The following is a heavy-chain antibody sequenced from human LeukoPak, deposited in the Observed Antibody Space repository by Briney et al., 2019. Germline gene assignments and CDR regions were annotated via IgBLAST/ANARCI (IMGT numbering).Heavy chain of an antibody. CDR3: ARSGSLSVGYYYHMDV. J-gene: IGHJ6*02. V-gene: IGHV3-72*01. D-gene: IGHD1-26*01. CDR2: SRDKANSHTS. CDR1: GFRFSDHY. Sequence: QPGGSLRLSCAGSGFRFSDHYMDWVRQAPGKGLEWVGRSRDKANSHTSVYAASVRGRFTISRDDSETSMYLQMNSLKTEDTAVYYCARSGSLSVGYYYHMDVWGQGTTVTVSS.